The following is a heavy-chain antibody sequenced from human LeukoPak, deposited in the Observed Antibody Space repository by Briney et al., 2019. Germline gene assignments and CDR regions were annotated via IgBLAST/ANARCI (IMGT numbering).Heavy chain of an antibody. D-gene: IGHD2-8*02. Sequence: PGGSLRLSCAASGFTFSDAWLSWVRQAPGKGPEWVGRIKSSAEGGATDYAAPVKGRFTGSRDDSKDTLYLQMNSLKTEDTAVYYCSLRYCSGTSCPGYWGQGTLVTVSS. CDR1: GFTFSDAW. CDR3: SLRYCSGTSCPGY. CDR2: IKSSAEGGAT. J-gene: IGHJ4*02. V-gene: IGHV3-15*01.